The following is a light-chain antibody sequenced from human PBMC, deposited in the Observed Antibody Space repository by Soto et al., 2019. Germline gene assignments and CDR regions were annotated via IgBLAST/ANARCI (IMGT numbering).Light chain of an antibody. J-gene: IGKJ3*01. Sequence: EIVLTQSPATLSLSPGERASLSCRASQSVSNYLAWYQQKPGQAPSLLIYDASNRATGIPARFSGSGSGTDFTLTISSLEPEDFAVYYCQQRSNWPLFTFGPGTKVDIK. V-gene: IGKV3-11*01. CDR1: QSVSNY. CDR2: DAS. CDR3: QQRSNWPLFT.